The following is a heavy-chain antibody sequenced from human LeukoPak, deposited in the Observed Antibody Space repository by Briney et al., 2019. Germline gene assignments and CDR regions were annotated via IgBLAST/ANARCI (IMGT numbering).Heavy chain of an antibody. V-gene: IGHV4-34*01. Sequence: SETLSLTCAVYGGSFSGYYWSWIRQPPGKGLEWIGEINHSGSTNYNPSLKSRVTISVDTSKNQFSLKLSSVTAADTAVYYCARGPPSGYWGQGTLVTVSS. CDR2: INHSGST. CDR1: GGSFSGYY. J-gene: IGHJ4*02. CDR3: ARGPPSGY.